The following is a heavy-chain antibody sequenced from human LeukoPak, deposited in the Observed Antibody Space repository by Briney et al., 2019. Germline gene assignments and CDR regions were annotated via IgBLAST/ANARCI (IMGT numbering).Heavy chain of an antibody. CDR1: GGSFSGYY. Sequence: SETLSLTCAVYGGSFSGYYWSWIRQPPGKGLEWIGEINHSGSTNYNPSLKSRVTISVDTSKNQFSLKLSSVTAADTAVYYCATVQLERLSHAFDIWGRGTMVTVSS. V-gene: IGHV4-34*01. J-gene: IGHJ3*02. CDR2: INHSGST. D-gene: IGHD1-1*01. CDR3: ATVQLERLSHAFDI.